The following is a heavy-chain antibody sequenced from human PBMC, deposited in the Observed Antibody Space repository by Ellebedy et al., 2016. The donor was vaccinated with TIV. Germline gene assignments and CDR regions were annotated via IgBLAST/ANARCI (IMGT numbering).Heavy chain of an antibody. Sequence: PGGSLRLSCAASGFTFSSYAMSWVRQPPGNGMDSVSGTRGSGGSTYYADSVKGRFTISRDNSKNTLYLQMNSLRAEDTAVYYCAKNPYSSSSRVVPWGQGTLVTVSS. CDR1: GFTFSSYA. D-gene: IGHD6-6*01. CDR2: TRGSGGST. V-gene: IGHV3-23*01. J-gene: IGHJ5*02. CDR3: AKNPYSSSSRVVP.